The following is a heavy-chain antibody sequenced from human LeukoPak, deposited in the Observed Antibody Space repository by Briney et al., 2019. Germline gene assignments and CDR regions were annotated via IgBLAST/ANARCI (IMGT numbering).Heavy chain of an antibody. CDR3: ARGGPHLSYYYDSSGYTRVWAFDI. V-gene: IGHV4-34*01. CDR2: IKRSGNT. D-gene: IGHD3-22*01. J-gene: IGHJ3*02. CDR1: GGSFSGYY. Sequence: PSETLSLTCAVYGGSFSGYYWSWIRQPPGKGLEWIGEIKRSGNTNYNPSLKSRVTISVDTSKNQFSLKLSSVTAADTAVYYCARGGPHLSYYYDSSGYTRVWAFDIWGQGTMVPVSS.